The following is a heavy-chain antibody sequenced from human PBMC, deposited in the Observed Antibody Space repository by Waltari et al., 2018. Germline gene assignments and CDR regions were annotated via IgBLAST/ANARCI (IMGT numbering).Heavy chain of an antibody. CDR2: INAGNGNT. V-gene: IGHV1-3*01. J-gene: IGHJ4*02. CDR1: GYTFTSYA. D-gene: IGHD2-2*01. CDR3: ARDWTPSLQLLWGY. Sequence: QVQLVQSGAEVKKPGASVKVSCKASGYTFTSYAMHWVRQAPGQRLEWMGWINAGNGNTKYSQKFQGRVTITRDTSASTAYMELSSLRSEDTAVYYCARDWTPSLQLLWGYWGQGTLVTVSS.